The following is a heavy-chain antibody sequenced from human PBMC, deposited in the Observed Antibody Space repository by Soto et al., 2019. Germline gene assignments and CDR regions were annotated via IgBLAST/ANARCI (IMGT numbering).Heavy chain of an antibody. CDR2: INHSGST. J-gene: IGHJ4*02. CDR3: ARAPHTAMASGYFDY. CDR1: GGSFSGYY. V-gene: IGHV4-34*01. Sequence: SETLSLTCAVYGGSFSGYYWSWIRQPPGKGLEWIGEINHSGSTNYNPSLKSRVTISVDTSKNQFSLKLSSVTAADTAVYYCARAPHTAMASGYFDYWGQGTLVTVSS. D-gene: IGHD5-18*01.